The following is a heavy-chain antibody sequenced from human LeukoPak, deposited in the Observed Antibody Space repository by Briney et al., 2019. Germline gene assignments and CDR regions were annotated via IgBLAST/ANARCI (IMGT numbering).Heavy chain of an antibody. CDR3: ARRNDFGI. CDR2: INDSGTT. J-gene: IGHJ3*02. CDR1: GGSISGSY. V-gene: IGHV4-59*08. Sequence: SETLSLTCTVSGGSISGSYWSWIRQPPGKGLEWIAYINDSGTTSYNPSLKSRVTISVDTSKKQFSLKVNSVTAADTAVYYCARRNDFGIWGQGTMVTVSS.